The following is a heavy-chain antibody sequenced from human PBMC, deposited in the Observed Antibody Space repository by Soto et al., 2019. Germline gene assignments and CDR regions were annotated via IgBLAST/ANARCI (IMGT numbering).Heavy chain of an antibody. J-gene: IGHJ4*02. V-gene: IGHV1-18*04. CDR1: GYTFTSYG. Sequence: ASVKVSCKASGYTFTSYGISWVRQAPGQGLEWMGWISAYNGNTNYAQKLQGRVTMTTDTSTSTAYMELRSLRSDDTAVYYCARDDDRSSTSCYYRYWGQGTLVTVSS. CDR3: ARDDDRSSTSCYYRY. D-gene: IGHD2-2*01. CDR2: ISAYNGNT.